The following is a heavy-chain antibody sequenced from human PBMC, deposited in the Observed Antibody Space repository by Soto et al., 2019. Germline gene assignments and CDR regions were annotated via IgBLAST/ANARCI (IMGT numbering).Heavy chain of an antibody. CDR3: ARAGYCSSTSCPLGY. D-gene: IGHD2-2*01. CDR1: GFTFSSYS. CDR2: ISSSSSTI. J-gene: IGHJ4*02. Sequence: GGSLRLSCAASGFTFSSYSMNWVRQAPGKGLEWVSYISSSSSTIYYADSVKGRFTISRDNAKNSLYLQMNSLRAEDTAVYYCARAGYCSSTSCPLGYWGQGTLVTVSS. V-gene: IGHV3-48*01.